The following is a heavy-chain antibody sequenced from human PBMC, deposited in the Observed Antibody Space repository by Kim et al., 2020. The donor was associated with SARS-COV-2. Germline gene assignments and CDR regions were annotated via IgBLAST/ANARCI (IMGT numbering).Heavy chain of an antibody. V-gene: IGHV4-39*01. CDR3: ARLPYYYDSRFDP. D-gene: IGHD3-22*01. Sequence: YTPALKRRVTISVDASKNQFSLKLSSVTAADTAVYYCARLPYYYDSRFDPWGQGTLVTVSS. J-gene: IGHJ5*02.